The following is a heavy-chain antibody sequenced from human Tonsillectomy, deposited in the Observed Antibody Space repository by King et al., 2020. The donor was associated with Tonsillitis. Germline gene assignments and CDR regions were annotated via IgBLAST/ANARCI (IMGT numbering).Heavy chain of an antibody. CDR3: ARALYLLLPPGMDV. V-gene: IGHV1-2*02. CDR2: VHPKSGDT. D-gene: IGHD2-2*01. CDR1: GYPFSAYY. Sequence: VQLVQSGAEVKKPGASVKVSCTPSGYPFSAYYVHWVRQAPGQGLEWMGWVHPKSGDTIYAQKLQDRVTMTRDTTISTAYMELSRLRSDDTAVYYFARALYLLLPPGMDVWGKGTTVTVSS. J-gene: IGHJ6*04.